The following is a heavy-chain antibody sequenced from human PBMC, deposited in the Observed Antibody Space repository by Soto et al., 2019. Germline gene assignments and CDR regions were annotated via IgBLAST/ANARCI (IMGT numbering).Heavy chain of an antibody. Sequence: EVQLVESGGGLVQPGGSLRLSCAASGFTLSSYWMHWVRQTPGKGLVWVSYIYSDGSGTSYADSVKGRFTISRDNGKNTLNLQVNSLRVDDTAVYYCARGHSNALDYWGQGTLVTGSS. CDR3: ARGHSNALDY. V-gene: IGHV3-74*01. CDR1: GFTLSSYW. D-gene: IGHD5-18*01. J-gene: IGHJ4*02. CDR2: IYSDGSGT.